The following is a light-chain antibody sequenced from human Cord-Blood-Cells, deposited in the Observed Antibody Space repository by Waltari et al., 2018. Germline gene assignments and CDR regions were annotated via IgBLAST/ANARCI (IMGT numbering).Light chain of an antibody. J-gene: IGLJ3*02. CDR2: EGS. V-gene: IGLV2-23*01. Sequence: QSALTQPASVSGSPGQSITISCTGTSSDVWSYNLVSWYHQHPGKAPKLMIYEGSKRPSGVSNRFSGSKSGNTASLTISGLQAEDEADYYCCSYAGSSTVFGGGTKLTVL. CDR1: SSDVWSYNL. CDR3: CSYAGSSTV.